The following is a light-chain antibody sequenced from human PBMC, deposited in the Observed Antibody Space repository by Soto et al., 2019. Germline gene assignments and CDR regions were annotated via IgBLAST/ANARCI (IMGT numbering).Light chain of an antibody. V-gene: IGKV3-11*01. CDR3: QQQGT. J-gene: IGKJ5*01. Sequence: EIVLTQSTATLSLSPGERATLSCRASQSVSTYLAWYQQKPGQAPRLLIYDASNRATGIPARFSGSGSGTDFTLTISSLEPEDFAVYYCQQQGTFGQGTRLEIK. CDR2: DAS. CDR1: QSVSTY.